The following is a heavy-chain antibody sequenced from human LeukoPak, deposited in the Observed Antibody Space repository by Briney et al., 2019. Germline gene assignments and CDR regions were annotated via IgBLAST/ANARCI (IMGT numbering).Heavy chain of an antibody. V-gene: IGHV3-23*01. CDR2: ISGSGGST. Sequence: TGGSLRLSCAASGFTFSSDAMSWVRQAPGKGLEWVSAISGSGGSTYYADSVKGRFTISRDNSKNTLYLQMNSLRAEDTAVYYCAKAEVPAATLTFDPWGQGTLVSVSS. CDR3: AKAEVPAATLTFDP. J-gene: IGHJ5*02. CDR1: GFTFSSDA. D-gene: IGHD2-2*01.